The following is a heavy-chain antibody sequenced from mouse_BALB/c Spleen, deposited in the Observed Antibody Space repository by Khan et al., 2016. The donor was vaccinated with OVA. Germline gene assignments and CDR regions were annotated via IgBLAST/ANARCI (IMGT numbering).Heavy chain of an antibody. J-gene: IGHJ4*01. D-gene: IGHD1-2*01. CDR2: ISSGGHYT. CDR3: ARSSTTSKGDYYAMDY. Sequence: EVQLQESGGDLVKPGGSLKLSCAASGFTFSSYGMSWVRQTPDKRLEWVATISSGGHYTYFPDSVRGRFTISRDNAKNTLYLQRSSLKSEDTAMYYCARSSTTSKGDYYAMDYWGQGTSVTVSS. V-gene: IGHV5-6*01. CDR1: GFTFSSYG.